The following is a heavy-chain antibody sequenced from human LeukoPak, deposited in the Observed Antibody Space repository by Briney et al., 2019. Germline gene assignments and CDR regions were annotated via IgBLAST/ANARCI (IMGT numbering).Heavy chain of an antibody. CDR1: GYTFTSYG. J-gene: IGHJ5*02. CDR3: ARDETIFGDLNWFDP. CDR2: ISAYNGNT. Sequence: ASVKVSCKASGYTFTSYGISWVRQAPGQGLEWMGWISAYNGNTNYAQKLQGRVTMTADTSTSTAYMELRSLRSDDTAVYYCARDETIFGDLNWFDPWGQGTLVTVSS. V-gene: IGHV1-18*01. D-gene: IGHD3-3*01.